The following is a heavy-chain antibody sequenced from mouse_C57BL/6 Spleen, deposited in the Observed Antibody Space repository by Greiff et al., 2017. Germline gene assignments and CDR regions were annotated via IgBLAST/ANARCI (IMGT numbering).Heavy chain of an antibody. Sequence: VQLQQSGPELVKPGASVKISCKASGYAFSSSWMNWVKQRPGKGLEWIGRIYPGDGDTNYNGKFKGKDTLTADKSSSTAYMQLSSLTSEDSAVYFCARRETAQFDYWGQGTTLTVSS. CDR2: IYPGDGDT. D-gene: IGHD3-2*02. V-gene: IGHV1-82*01. CDR1: GYAFSSSW. CDR3: ARRETAQFDY. J-gene: IGHJ2*01.